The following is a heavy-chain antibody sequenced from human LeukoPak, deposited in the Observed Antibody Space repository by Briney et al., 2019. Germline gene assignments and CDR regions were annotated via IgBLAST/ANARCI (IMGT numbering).Heavy chain of an antibody. CDR3: AKVGRGDTEGYDILTGYSEHFDL. V-gene: IGHV3-30*18. CDR2: ISYDGSNK. J-gene: IGHJ2*01. Sequence: SGGSLRLSCAASGFTFSSYGMHWVRQAPGKGLEWVAVISYDGSNKYYADSVKGRFTISRDNSKNTLYLQMNSLRAEDTAVYYCAKVGRGDTEGYDILTGYSEHFDLWGRGTLVTVSS. D-gene: IGHD3-9*01. CDR1: GFTFSSYG.